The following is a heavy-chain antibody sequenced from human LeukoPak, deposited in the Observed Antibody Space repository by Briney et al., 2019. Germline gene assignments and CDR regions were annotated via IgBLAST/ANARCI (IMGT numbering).Heavy chain of an antibody. CDR2: IDGSGVST. Sequence: GGSLRLSCAASGFTFSTYAMSWVRQAPGKGLEWVSTIDGSGVSTSYADSVTGRFTISRDNPKNTLYLQMNSLRAEDTALYYCAKDYVSGSYYPPPIFFDYWGQGTLVTVSS. CDR1: GFTFSTYA. V-gene: IGHV3-23*01. D-gene: IGHD1-26*01. CDR3: AKDYVSGSYYPPPIFFDY. J-gene: IGHJ4*02.